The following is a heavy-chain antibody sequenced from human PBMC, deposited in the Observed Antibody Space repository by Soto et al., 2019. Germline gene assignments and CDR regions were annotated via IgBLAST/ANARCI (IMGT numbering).Heavy chain of an antibody. Sequence: GGSLRLSCAASGFTFSSYAMSWFRQAPGKGLEWVSAISGSGGSTYYADSVKGRFTISRDNSKNTLYLQMNSLRAEDTAVYYCAKGFVSYCSSTSCYVQDAFDIWGQGTMVTVS. CDR1: GFTFSSYA. CDR3: AKGFVSYCSSTSCYVQDAFDI. V-gene: IGHV3-23*01. J-gene: IGHJ3*02. D-gene: IGHD2-2*01. CDR2: ISGSGGST.